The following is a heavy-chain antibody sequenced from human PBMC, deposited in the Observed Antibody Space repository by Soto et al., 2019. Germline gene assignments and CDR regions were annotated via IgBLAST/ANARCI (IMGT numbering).Heavy chain of an antibody. CDR1: GYTFTSYG. CDR2: INPNSGGT. J-gene: IGHJ4*02. Sequence: ASVKVSCTASGYTFTSYGISWVRQAPGQGLEWMGWINPNSGGTNYAQNLQGRVTMTTDTSTNTAYMDLRSLRSDDTAVYYCARGFGPTFFDSWGQGTLVTVSS. CDR3: ARGFGPTFFDS. D-gene: IGHD3-16*01. V-gene: IGHV1-18*01.